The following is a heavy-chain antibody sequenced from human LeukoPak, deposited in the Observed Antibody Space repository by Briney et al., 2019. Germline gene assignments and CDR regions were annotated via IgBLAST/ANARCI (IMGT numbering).Heavy chain of an antibody. J-gene: IGHJ3*02. CDR1: GFTFSSYS. CDR2: ISSSSSYI. Sequence: PGGSLRLSCAASGFTFSSYSMNWVRQAPGKGLEWVSSISSSSSYIYYADSVKGRFTISRDNAKNSLYLQMNSLRAEDTAVHYCARSLYYYDSSGYYSPGAFDIWGQGTMVTVSS. V-gene: IGHV3-21*01. D-gene: IGHD3-22*01. CDR3: ARSLYYYDSSGYYSPGAFDI.